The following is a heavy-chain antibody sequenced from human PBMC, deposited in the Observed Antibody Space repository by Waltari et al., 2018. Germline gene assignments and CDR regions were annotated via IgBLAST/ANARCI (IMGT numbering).Heavy chain of an antibody. J-gene: IGHJ6*03. CDR1: SGPCNCYH. CDR2: INHSGNT. D-gene: IGHD3-9*01. V-gene: IGHV4-34*01. CDR3: ARGHPFTIVSPRYYYYYYMDV. Sequence: VHLQQSGAGLLKHSVTMSLTCGVYSGPCNCYHRHWNRQPQGKGLEWIGDINHSGNTDYNPSLESRVTISADTSKNQFSLHLTSVTAADTAVYYCARGHPFTIVSPRYYYYYYMDVWDKGTAVTVSS.